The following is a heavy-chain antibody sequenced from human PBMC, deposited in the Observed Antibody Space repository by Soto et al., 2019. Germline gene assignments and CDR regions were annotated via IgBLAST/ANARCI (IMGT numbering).Heavy chain of an antibody. CDR2: ISSSSSYI. V-gene: IGHV3-21*01. D-gene: IGHD6-13*01. Sequence: GGSMRLSCAASGFTFSNYSMNWVRQAPGKELEWVSSISSSSSYIYYADSVKGRFTISIDNAKNSLYLQMNSLRAEDTAVYYCPRDHSSSYHDYWGQGTLVTVSS. J-gene: IGHJ4*02. CDR1: GFTFSNYS. CDR3: PRDHSSSYHDY.